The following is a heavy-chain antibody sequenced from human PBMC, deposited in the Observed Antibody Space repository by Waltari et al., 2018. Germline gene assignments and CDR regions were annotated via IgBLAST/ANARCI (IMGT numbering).Heavy chain of an antibody. CDR2: ISAYNGNT. V-gene: IGHV1-18*01. CDR1: GYTFTSYG. D-gene: IGHD3-3*01. CDR3: ARDSNYDFWSGYYKKGKYCQH. J-gene: IGHJ1*01. Sequence: GQSGAEVKKPGASVKVSCKASGYTFTSYGISWVRQAPGQGLEWMGWISAYNGNTNYAQKLQGRVTMTTDTSTSTAYMELRSLRSDDTAVYYCARDSNYDFWSGYYKKGKYCQHWGQGTLVTVSS.